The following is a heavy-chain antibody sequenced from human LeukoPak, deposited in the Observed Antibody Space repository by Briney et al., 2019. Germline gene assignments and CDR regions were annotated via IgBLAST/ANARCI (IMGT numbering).Heavy chain of an antibody. J-gene: IGHJ6*03. Sequence: GGSLRLSCAASGFTFSSYSMNWVRQAPGKGLEWVSSISSSSSYIYYADSVKGRFTTSRDNAKNSLYLQMNSLRAEDTAVYYCARASIAAAGTGYYYYYMDVWGKGTTVTVSS. D-gene: IGHD6-13*01. V-gene: IGHV3-21*01. CDR1: GFTFSSYS. CDR2: ISSSSSYI. CDR3: ARASIAAAGTGYYYYYMDV.